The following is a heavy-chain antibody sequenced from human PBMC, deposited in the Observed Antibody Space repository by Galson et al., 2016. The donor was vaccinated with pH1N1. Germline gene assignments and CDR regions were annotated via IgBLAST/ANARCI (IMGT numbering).Heavy chain of an antibody. V-gene: IGHV3-7*03. CDR1: GFTLSSYW. J-gene: IGHJ3*02. D-gene: IGHD3-10*01. CDR3: ASAPRLGELELGDVFDI. CDR2: MNQDGNKK. Sequence: SLRLSCAASGFTLSSYWMSWVRQAPGKGLEWVANMNQDGNKKYYVDSVKGRFIISRDNAKNSLYLQMNSLRAEDTAVYYCASAPRLGELELGDVFDIWGQGTMVTVSS.